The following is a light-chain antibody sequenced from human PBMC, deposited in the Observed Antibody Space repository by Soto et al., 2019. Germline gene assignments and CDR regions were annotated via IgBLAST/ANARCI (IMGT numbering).Light chain of an antibody. CDR2: EVN. V-gene: IGLV2-14*01. CDR3: SSYTSSTTYV. CDR1: SSDVGGHDY. Sequence: QSVLTQPASVSGSPGQSITISCTGTSSDVGGHDYVSWYQQHPGKAPKLMIYEVNNRPSGVSSRFSGSKSGNTASPTISGLQAEDEADYYCSSYTSSTTYVFGTGTKVTVL. J-gene: IGLJ1*01.